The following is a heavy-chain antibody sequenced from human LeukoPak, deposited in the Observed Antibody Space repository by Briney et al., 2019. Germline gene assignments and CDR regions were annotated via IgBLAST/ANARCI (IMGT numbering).Heavy chain of an antibody. J-gene: IGHJ5*02. CDR1: GFIFTDYY. CDR2: ISASSGYT. D-gene: IGHD2-2*01. CDR3: AKEENYCSSTSCYLNWFDP. V-gene: IGHV3-11*06. Sequence: GGSLRLSCAASGFIFTDYYMSWIRQAPGKGLEWISYISASSGYTKYADSVKGRFTISRDNAKNSLYLQMNSLRAEDTAVYYCAKEENYCSSTSCYLNWFDPWGQGTLVTVSS.